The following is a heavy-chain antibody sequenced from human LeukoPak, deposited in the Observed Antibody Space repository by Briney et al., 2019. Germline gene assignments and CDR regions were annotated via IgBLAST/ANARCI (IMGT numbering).Heavy chain of an antibody. V-gene: IGHV3-21*06. CDR3: ARVSVTGIAFSLDL. D-gene: IGHD1-1*01. CDR1: GFTFRTSS. Sequence: GGSLRLSCAASGFTFRTSSMTWVRQAPGKGLEFVSSISGSGTYIYYADALKGRFATSRDNARNSVFLQISNLRAEDTALYYCARVSVTGIAFSLDLWGQGTLVTVSS. J-gene: IGHJ5*02. CDR2: ISGSGTYI.